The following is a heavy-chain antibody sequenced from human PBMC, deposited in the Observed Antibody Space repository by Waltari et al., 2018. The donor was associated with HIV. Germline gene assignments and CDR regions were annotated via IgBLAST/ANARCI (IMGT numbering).Heavy chain of an antibody. D-gene: IGHD3-10*01. CDR2: IYYSGRT. J-gene: IGHJ4*02. V-gene: IGHV4-39*01. CDR1: GGSISSSSYY. Sequence: QLQLQESGPGLVKPSETLSLTCTVSGGSISSSSYYWGWIRQPPGKGLEWIGSIYYSGRTYYNPSLKSRVTISVDTSKNQFSLKLSSVTAADTAVYYCARHEMVQGTHFDYWGQGTLVTVSS. CDR3: ARHEMVQGTHFDY.